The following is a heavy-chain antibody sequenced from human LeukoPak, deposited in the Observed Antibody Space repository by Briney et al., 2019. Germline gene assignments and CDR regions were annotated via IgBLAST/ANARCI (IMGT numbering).Heavy chain of an antibody. CDR3: AKDPRFLEWLLSNWFDP. D-gene: IGHD3-3*01. V-gene: IGHV3-23*01. Sequence: GGSLRLSCAASGFTFSSYAMSWVRQAPGKGLEWVSVISGSGGSTYYADSVKGRFTISRDNSKNTLYLQMNSLRAEDTAVYCCAKDPRFLEWLLSNWFDPWGQGTLVTVSS. CDR2: ISGSGGST. CDR1: GFTFSSYA. J-gene: IGHJ5*02.